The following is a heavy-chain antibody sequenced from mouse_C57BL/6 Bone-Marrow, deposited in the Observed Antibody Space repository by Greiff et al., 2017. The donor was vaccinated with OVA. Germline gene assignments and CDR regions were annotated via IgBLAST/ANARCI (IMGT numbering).Heavy chain of an antibody. V-gene: IGHV1-78*01. J-gene: IGHJ2*01. CDR1: GYNFTDHT. CDR2: IYPGDGST. Sequence: VQRVESDAELVKPGASVKISCTVSGYNFTDHTIHWMKQRPEQGLEWIGYIYPGDGSTKYNSKFKGKATLTADKSSSTAYMQLNSLTSEDSAVYFCARSYYGSTYSFDYWGQGTTLTVSS. CDR3: ARSYYGSTYSFDY. D-gene: IGHD1-1*01.